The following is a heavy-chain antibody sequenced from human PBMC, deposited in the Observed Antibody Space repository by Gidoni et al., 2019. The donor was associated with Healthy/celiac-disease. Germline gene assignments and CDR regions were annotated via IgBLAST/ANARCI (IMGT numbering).Heavy chain of an antibody. V-gene: IGHV1-3*01. J-gene: IGHJ6*02. CDR2: INAGNGNT. CDR1: GYTVTSYA. D-gene: IGHD5-12*01. Sequence: QVQLVQSGAEVKKPGASVKVSCKASGYTVTSYAMHWVRQAPGQRLEWMGWINAGNGNTKYSQKFQGRVTITRDTSASTAYMELSSLRSEDTAVYYCALRGYSGYEHYYYYGMDVWGQGTTVTVSS. CDR3: ALRGYSGYEHYYYYGMDV.